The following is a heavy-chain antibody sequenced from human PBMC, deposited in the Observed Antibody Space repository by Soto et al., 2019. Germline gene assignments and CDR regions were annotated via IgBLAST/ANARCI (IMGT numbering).Heavy chain of an antibody. Sequence: SETLSLTCTVSGASISGFYWSWIRKSAGKGLEWIGRIYATGTTDYNPSLKSRVMMSVDTSKKQFSLKLRSVTAADTAVYYCVRHGTKNLRDWFAPWCHGISVTV. CDR3: VRHGTKNLRDWFAP. CDR2: IYATGTT. CDR1: GASISGFY. D-gene: IGHD3-16*01. V-gene: IGHV4-4*07. J-gene: IGHJ5*02.